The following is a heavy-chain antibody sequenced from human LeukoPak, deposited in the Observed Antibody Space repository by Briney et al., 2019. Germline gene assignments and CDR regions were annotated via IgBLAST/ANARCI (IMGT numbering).Heavy chain of an antibody. Sequence: GGPLRLPCAASGLPFHNTWMHWIRHAPGKARVWVSRIISDGITTSYADSVKGRFTISRDNAKNTLYLQMNSLRADDTAVYYCAADGEYAFLVWGQGTMVTVSS. V-gene: IGHV3-74*01. J-gene: IGHJ3*01. CDR3: AADGEYAFLV. D-gene: IGHD2/OR15-2a*01. CDR1: GLPFHNTW. CDR2: IISDGITT.